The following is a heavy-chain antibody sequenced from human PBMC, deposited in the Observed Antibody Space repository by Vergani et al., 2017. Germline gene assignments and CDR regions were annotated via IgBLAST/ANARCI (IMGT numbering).Heavy chain of an antibody. CDR2: ISGSGGST. D-gene: IGHD2-2*01. V-gene: IGHV3-23*01. CDR1: GFTFSSYA. J-gene: IGHJ5*02. Sequence: EVQLLESGGGLVQPGGSLRLSCAASGFTFSSYAMSWVRQAPGKGLEWVSAISGSGGSTYYADSVKGRFTISRDNSKNTLYLQMNSLRADDTAVYYCAKVRVVVVPAAINWFDPWGQGTLVTVSS. CDR3: AKVRVVVVPAAINWFDP.